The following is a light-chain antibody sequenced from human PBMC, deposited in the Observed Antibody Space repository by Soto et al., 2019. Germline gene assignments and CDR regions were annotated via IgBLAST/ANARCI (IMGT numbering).Light chain of an antibody. CDR3: QQYNSYSRT. CDR1: QSISSW. J-gene: IGKJ1*01. V-gene: IGKV1-5*01. Sequence: DIQMTQSPSTLSASVGDRVTITCRASQSISSWLAWYQQKTGKAPKLLIYDASSLESGVPSRFSGSGSWTEFTLTISSLQPDDFATYYCQQYNSYSRTFGQGTKVEIK. CDR2: DAS.